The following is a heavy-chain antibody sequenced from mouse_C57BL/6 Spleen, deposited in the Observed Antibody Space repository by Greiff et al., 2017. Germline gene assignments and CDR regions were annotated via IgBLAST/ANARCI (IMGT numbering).Heavy chain of an antibody. CDR2: IEPETGGT. V-gene: IGHV1-15*01. Sequence: QVQLKQSGAELVRPGASVTLSCKASGYTFTDYEMHWVKQTPVHGLEWIGAIEPETGGTAYNQKFKGKAILTADKSSSTAYMELRSLTSEDSAVYYCTRCGYYYAMDYWGQGTSVTVSS. CDR3: TRCGYYYAMDY. J-gene: IGHJ4*01. CDR1: GYTFTDYE.